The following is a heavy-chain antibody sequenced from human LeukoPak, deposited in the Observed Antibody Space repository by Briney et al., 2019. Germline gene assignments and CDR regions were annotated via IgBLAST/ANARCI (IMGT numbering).Heavy chain of an antibody. CDR2: IYYSGST. CDR3: ARDTTNAPIVVVTANYFDY. Sequence: GSLRLSCAASGFTFSSYAMSWVRQPPGKGLEWIGSIYYSGSTYYNPSLKSRVTISVDTSKNQFSLKLSSVTAADTAVYYCARDTTNAPIVVVTANYFDYWGQGTLVTVSS. CDR1: GFTFSSYA. D-gene: IGHD2-21*02. J-gene: IGHJ4*02. V-gene: IGHV4-39*07.